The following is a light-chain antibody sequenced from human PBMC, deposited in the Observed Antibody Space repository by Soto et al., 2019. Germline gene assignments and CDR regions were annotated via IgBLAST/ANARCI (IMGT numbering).Light chain of an antibody. Sequence: EIVMTQSPATLSLSPGERATLSCRASQSVGSNLAWYQQKPGQAPRLLIYGASTRATDIPARFTGSGSGTEFTLTISTLLSEDFAVYYCQQYNDWWTFGQGTRWISN. CDR2: GAS. CDR3: QQYNDWWT. CDR1: QSVGSN. J-gene: IGKJ1*01. V-gene: IGKV3-15*01.